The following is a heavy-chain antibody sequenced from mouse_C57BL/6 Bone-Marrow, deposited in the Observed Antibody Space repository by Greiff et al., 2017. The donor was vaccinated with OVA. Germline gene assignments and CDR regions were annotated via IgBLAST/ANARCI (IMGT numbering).Heavy chain of an antibody. CDR1: GFTFSSYA. V-gene: IGHV5-4*03. Sequence: EVMLVESGGGLVKPGGSLKLSCAASGFTFSSYAMSWVRQTPDKRLAWVATISDGGSYTYYPDNVKGRFTISRDNAKNNLYLQMSHLKSEDTAMDYCARGFFYDVCADWGQGTLVTVSA. J-gene: IGHJ3*01. CDR3: ARGFFYDVCAD. CDR2: ISDGGSYT. D-gene: IGHD2-12*01.